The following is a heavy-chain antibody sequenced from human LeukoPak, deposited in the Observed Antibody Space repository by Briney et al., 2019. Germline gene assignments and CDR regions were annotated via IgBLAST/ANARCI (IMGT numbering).Heavy chain of an antibody. Sequence: GGSLRLSCAASGFTFSTYSMNWVRQAPGKGLEWVSYISGSSSTIYYADSVKGRFTISRDNAKNSLYMQMNSLRAEDTAVYYCARVQWGQLYYWGQGTLVTVSS. CDR3: ARVQWGQLYY. J-gene: IGHJ4*02. CDR2: ISGSSSTI. V-gene: IGHV3-48*04. CDR1: GFTFSTYS. D-gene: IGHD2-15*01.